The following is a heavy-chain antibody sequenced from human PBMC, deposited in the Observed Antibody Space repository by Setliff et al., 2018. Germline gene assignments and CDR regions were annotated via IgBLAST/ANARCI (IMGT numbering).Heavy chain of an antibody. V-gene: IGHV4-31*03. Sequence: SETLSLTCTVSGGSISSGGYYWSWIRQHPGKGLEWIGYIYYSGSTYYNPSLKSRVTISVDTSKNQFSLKLSSVTAADTAVYYCARDPWQWLTTFTSAEYFQHWGQGTLVTVSS. J-gene: IGHJ1*01. CDR3: ARDPWQWLTTFTSAEYFQH. CDR2: IYYSGST. D-gene: IGHD6-19*01. CDR1: GGSISSGGYY.